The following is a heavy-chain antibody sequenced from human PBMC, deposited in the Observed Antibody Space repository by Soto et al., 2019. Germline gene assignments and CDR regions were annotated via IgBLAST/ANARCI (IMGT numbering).Heavy chain of an antibody. CDR3: ALLRGVMFPYYYGMDV. V-gene: IGHV3-23*01. CDR1: GFTFSSYA. CDR2: ISGSGGST. J-gene: IGHJ6*02. D-gene: IGHD3-10*01. Sequence: PEGSLRLSCAASGFTFSSYAMSWVRQAPGKGLEWVSAISGSGGSTYYADSVKGRFTISRDNSKNTLYLQMNSLRAEDTAVYYCALLRGVMFPYYYGMDVWGQGTTVTVSS.